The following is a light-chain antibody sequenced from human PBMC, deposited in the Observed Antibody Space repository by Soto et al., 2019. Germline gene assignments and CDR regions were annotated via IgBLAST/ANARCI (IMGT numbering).Light chain of an antibody. Sequence: QSVLTQPPSASGTPGQRVTISCSGGSANIGSNTVNWYQQFPGAAPKLLIYSNDHRPSGVPDRFSGSISDTSASLAISGLQSEDEADYYCSAWDNILNGWLFGGGTKVTVL. V-gene: IGLV1-44*01. CDR1: SANIGSNT. J-gene: IGLJ3*02. CDR2: SND. CDR3: SAWDNILNGWL.